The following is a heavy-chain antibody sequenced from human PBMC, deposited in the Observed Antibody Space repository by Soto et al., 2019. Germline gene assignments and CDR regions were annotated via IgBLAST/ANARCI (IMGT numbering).Heavy chain of an antibody. CDR1: GYTFTSYG. CDR3: AIVSYYVWGSYRYRGSAFDI. D-gene: IGHD3-16*02. V-gene: IGHV1-18*01. J-gene: IGHJ3*02. Sequence: GASVKVSCKASGYTFTSYGISWVRQAPGQGLEWMGWISAYNGNTNYAQKLQGRVTMTTDTSTSTAYMELRSLRSDDTAVYYCAIVSYYVWGSYRYRGSAFDIWGQGTMVTVSS. CDR2: ISAYNGNT.